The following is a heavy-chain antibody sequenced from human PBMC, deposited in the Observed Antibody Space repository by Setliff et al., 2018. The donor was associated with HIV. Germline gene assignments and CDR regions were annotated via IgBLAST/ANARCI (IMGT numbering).Heavy chain of an antibody. CDR2: IWYDGSNK. J-gene: IGHJ4*02. CDR1: GFTFKTDA. CDR3: VTVGDYDSSGYYRY. V-gene: IGHV3-33*03. Sequence: GGSLRLSCAASGFTFKTDAMHWVRQAPGKGLEWVAFIWYDGSNKEYGDSVKGRFTISRDNSKNMVYLEMNSLRAEDTALYCCVTVGDYDSSGYYRYWGQGTLVTVSS. D-gene: IGHD3-22*01.